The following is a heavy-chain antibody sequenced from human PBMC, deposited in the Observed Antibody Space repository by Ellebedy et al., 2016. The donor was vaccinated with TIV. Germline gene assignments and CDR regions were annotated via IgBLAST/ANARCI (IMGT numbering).Heavy chain of an antibody. D-gene: IGHD3-3*01. J-gene: IGHJ4*02. Sequence: GGSLRLXCAASGFTFSSYAMNWVRQAPGKGLEWVSAISGSGGSTYYADSVKGRLTISRDNSKNTLYLQMNSLRAEDTAVYYCAKDTYYDFWSGHYNFDYWGQGALVTVSS. CDR1: GFTFSSYA. V-gene: IGHV3-23*01. CDR3: AKDTYYDFWSGHYNFDY. CDR2: ISGSGGST.